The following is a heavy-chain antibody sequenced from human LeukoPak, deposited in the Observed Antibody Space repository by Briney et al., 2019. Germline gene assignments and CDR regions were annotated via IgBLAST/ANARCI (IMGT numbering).Heavy chain of an antibody. D-gene: IGHD6-13*01. Sequence: GGSLRLSCAASGYTLMACSMIGVRQAPGKGLEWVSSISSSGSYIYYADSVKDRFIISIDNAKNSLYLQMYSLRAEETSVYYCARWEQLPLDYWGEGTLVTVSS. CDR2: ISSSGSYI. J-gene: IGHJ4*02. V-gene: IGHV3-21*01. CDR3: ARWEQLPLDY. CDR1: GYTLMACS.